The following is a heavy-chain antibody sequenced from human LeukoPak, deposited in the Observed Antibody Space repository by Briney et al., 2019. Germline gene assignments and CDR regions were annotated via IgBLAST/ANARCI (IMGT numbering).Heavy chain of an antibody. CDR2: IYYSGST. CDR3: AGGTWMTAIPSHYYYYMDV. Sequence: ASETLSLTYTVSGGSISSHCWSWIWQPPGKGLEWIGYIYYSGSTNYNPSLKSRVTISVDTSKNQFSLKLSSVTAADTAVYYCAGGTWMTAIPSHYYYYMDVWGKGTTVTVSS. D-gene: IGHD2-21*02. V-gene: IGHV4-59*11. CDR1: GGSISSHC. J-gene: IGHJ6*03.